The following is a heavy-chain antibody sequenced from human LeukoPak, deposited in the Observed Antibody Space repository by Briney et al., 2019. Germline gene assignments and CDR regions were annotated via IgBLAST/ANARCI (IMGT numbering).Heavy chain of an antibody. CDR3: ARLASSGWSHCDY. CDR1: GGSISGYY. V-gene: IGHV4-59*08. D-gene: IGHD6-19*01. CDR2: IYYSGST. Sequence: SETLSLTCTVSGGSISGYYWSWIRQPPGKGPEWIGFIYYSGSTNYNPSLKSRVTISVDTSKNQFSLKMNSVTAADTAVYYCARLASSGWSHCDYWGQRTLVTVSS. J-gene: IGHJ4*02.